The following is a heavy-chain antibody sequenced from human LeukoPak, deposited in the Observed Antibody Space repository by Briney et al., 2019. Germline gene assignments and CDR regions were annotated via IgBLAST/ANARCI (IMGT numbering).Heavy chain of an antibody. V-gene: IGHV1-69*13. CDR3: ARAGGDYVLGHY. Sequence: ASVKVSCKASVGTFSSYAISWVRQAPGQGLEWMGGIIPIFGTANYAQKLQGRVTITADESTSTAYMELSSLRSEDTAVYYCARAGGDYVLGHYWGQGTLVTVSS. J-gene: IGHJ4*02. D-gene: IGHD4-17*01. CDR2: IIPIFGTA. CDR1: VGTFSSYA.